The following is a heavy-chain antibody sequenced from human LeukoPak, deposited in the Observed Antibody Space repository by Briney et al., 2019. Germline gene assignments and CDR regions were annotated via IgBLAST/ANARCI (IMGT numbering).Heavy chain of an antibody. CDR2: ISNGGST. V-gene: IGHV4-31*03. D-gene: IGHD3-10*01. CDR3: AREVWFGELHRLNWFDP. CDR1: GGSISSGGYY. J-gene: IGHJ5*02. Sequence: PSETLSLTCTVSGGSISSGGYYWSWIRQHPGKGLEWIGYISNGGSTYDNPSLKSRVTISVDTSKNQFSLKLSSVTAADTAVYYCAREVWFGELHRLNWFDPWGQGTPVTVSS.